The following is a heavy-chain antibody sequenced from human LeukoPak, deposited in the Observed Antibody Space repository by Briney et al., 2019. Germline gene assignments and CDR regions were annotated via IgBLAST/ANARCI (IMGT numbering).Heavy chain of an antibody. V-gene: IGHV3-23*01. CDR2: ISGSGGST. CDR1: GFTFSSYA. D-gene: IGHD3-10*01. CDR3: AKDTSYYYDAFDI. Sequence: GGSLRLSCAASGFTFSSYAMSWVRQAPGKGLEWVSAISGSGGSTYYADSVKGRFTISRDNSKYTLYLQMNSLRAEDTAVYYCAKDTSYYYDAFDIWGQGTMVTVSS. J-gene: IGHJ3*02.